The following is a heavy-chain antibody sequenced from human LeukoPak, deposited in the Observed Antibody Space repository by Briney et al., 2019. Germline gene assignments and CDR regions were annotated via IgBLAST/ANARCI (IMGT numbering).Heavy chain of an antibody. CDR2: ISNSGDNI. CDR3: VRTLHFLEWSRSGPYFQH. Sequence: GGSLRLSCAASGFTFSDYYMTWIRQAPGKGLEWLSYISNSGDNIFYADSVKGRFTISRDNAKTSLYPQMNSLTAEDTAIYYCVRTLHFLEWSRSGPYFQHWGQGTLLTVSS. V-gene: IGHV3-11*04. J-gene: IGHJ1*01. CDR1: GFTFSDYY. D-gene: IGHD3-3*01.